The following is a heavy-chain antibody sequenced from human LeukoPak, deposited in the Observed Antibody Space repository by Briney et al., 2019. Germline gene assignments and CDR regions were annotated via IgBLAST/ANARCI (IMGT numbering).Heavy chain of an antibody. Sequence: GGSLRLSCAASGFTFSSYWMHWVRQAPGKGLVWVSRIPTDGTSTTYADSVKGRFTISRDNAKNTLYLQMNSLRAEDTAVYSCTRDHSYGSDYWGQGTLVTVAS. CDR3: TRDHSYGSDY. CDR1: GFTFSSYW. V-gene: IGHV3-74*01. J-gene: IGHJ4*02. CDR2: IPTDGTST. D-gene: IGHD5-18*01.